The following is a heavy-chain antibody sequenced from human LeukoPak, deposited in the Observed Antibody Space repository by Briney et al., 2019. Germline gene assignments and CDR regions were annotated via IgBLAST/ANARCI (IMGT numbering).Heavy chain of an antibody. J-gene: IGHJ4*02. CDR3: ASTPPRYLGYFDY. CDR1: GFTFSSYA. CDR2: ISGSGGST. Sequence: GGSLRLSCAASGFTFSSYAMSWVRQAPGKGLEWVSAISGSGGSTYYADSVKGRFTISRDNSKNTLYFQMNSLRAEDTAVYYCASTPPRYLGYFDYWGQGTLVTASS. V-gene: IGHV3-23*01. D-gene: IGHD3-9*01.